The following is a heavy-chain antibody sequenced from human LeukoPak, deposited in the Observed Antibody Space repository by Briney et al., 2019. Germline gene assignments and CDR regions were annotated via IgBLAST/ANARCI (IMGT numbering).Heavy chain of an antibody. V-gene: IGHV3-11*01. CDR1: GFTFSDYY. CDR2: ISSSGSPI. D-gene: IGHD6-13*01. J-gene: IGHJ4*02. CDR3: ARTSSSWDYYFDY. Sequence: GGSLRLSCAASGFTFSDYYMSWIRQAPGKGLEWVSYISSSGSPIYYADSVKCRFTISRENAENSLYLQMNSLRAEDTAVYYCARTSSSWDYYFDYWGQGTLVTVSS.